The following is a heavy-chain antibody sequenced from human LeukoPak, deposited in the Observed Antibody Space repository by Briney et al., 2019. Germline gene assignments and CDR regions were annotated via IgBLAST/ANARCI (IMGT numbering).Heavy chain of an antibody. CDR3: ARQGGLWFGELLVFDY. CDR2: IYYSGKT. Sequence: TSETLSLTCTVSGGSISFYSWSWVRQPPGKGLEWIGYIYYSGKTDYNDSLKSRVNISVDTSKNQFSLKLYSVTAADTAVYYCARQGGLWFGELLVFDYWGQGTLVTVSS. J-gene: IGHJ4*02. V-gene: IGHV4-59*01. CDR1: GGSISFYS. D-gene: IGHD3-10*01.